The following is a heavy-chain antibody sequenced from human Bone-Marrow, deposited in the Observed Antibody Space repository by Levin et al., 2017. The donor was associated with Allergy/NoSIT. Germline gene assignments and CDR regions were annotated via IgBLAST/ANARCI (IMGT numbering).Heavy chain of an antibody. CDR2: IYPGDSDT. V-gene: IGHV5-51*01. CDR3: ARPHENSGNDHWYFDV. J-gene: IGHJ2*01. CDR1: GYMFSSYW. D-gene: IGHD3-22*01. Sequence: RAGGSLRLSCMGSGYMFSSYWIGWVRQMPGRGLEWMGIIYPGDSDTRYNPSFQGQVTISADTSTRTAYLQWNSLKASDTAMYYCARPHENSGNDHWYFDVWGRGTLVTVSS.